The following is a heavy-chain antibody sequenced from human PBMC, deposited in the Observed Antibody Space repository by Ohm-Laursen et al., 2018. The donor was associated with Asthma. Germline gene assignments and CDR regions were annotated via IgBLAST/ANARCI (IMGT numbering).Heavy chain of an antibody. V-gene: IGHV1-2*06. CDR1: GYTFTGYY. CDR3: ARAWSSYDPFDY. CDR2: INPNSGGT. Sequence: ASVKVSCKASGYTFTGYYMHWVRQAPGQGLEWMGRINPNSGGTNYAQKFQGRVTMTRDTSISTAYMELSRLRSDDTAVYYCARAWSSYDPFDYWGQGTLVTVSS. D-gene: IGHD5-12*01. J-gene: IGHJ4*02.